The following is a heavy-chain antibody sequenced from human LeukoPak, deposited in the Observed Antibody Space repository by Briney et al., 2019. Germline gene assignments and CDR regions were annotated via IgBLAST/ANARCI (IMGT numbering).Heavy chain of an antibody. D-gene: IGHD3-10*01. V-gene: IGHV3-21*01. CDR2: ISSSSYI. Sequence: GGSLRLSCAASGFTFSGYSMNWVRQAPGKGLEWVSSISSSSYIYYADSVKGRLTISRDNAKNSLYLQMNSLRAEDTAVYYCAREDGSGSYYLYYFDYWGQGTLVTVSS. J-gene: IGHJ4*02. CDR1: GFTFSGYS. CDR3: AREDGSGSYYLYYFDY.